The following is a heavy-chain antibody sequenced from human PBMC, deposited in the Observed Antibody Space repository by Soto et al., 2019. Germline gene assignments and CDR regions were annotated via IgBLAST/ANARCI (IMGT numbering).Heavy chain of an antibody. Sequence: LRLSCAASGFSVSSTYMSWIRQAPGKGLGWVSTLSDRGTSHYADSVTGRFSVSRDNSKNTLYLQMNGLRVDDTAIYYCAGDYASGGYDFRGQGTQVTVSS. CDR3: AGDYASGGYDF. J-gene: IGHJ4*02. D-gene: IGHD5-12*01. CDR2: LSDRGTS. V-gene: IGHV3-53*01. CDR1: GFSVSSTY.